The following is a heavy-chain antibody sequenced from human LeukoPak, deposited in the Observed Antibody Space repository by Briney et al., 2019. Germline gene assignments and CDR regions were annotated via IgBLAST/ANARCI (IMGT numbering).Heavy chain of an antibody. CDR3: AREGGYSSGVAMDV. CDR2: ISSSGSYI. Sequence: PGGSLRLSCAASGFTFSNYAMNWVRQAPGKGLEWVSSISSSGSYIYYADSVKGRSTVSRDNAKNSLYPQMNSLRAEDTAVYYCAREGGYSSGVAMDVWGQGTTVTVSS. J-gene: IGHJ6*02. V-gene: IGHV3-21*01. D-gene: IGHD6-19*01. CDR1: GFTFSNYA.